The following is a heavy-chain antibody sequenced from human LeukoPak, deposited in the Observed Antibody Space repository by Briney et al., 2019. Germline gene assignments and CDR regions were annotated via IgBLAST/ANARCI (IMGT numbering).Heavy chain of an antibody. CDR2: ISYDGSNK. Sequence: GGSLRLSCAASGFTFSSYAMHWVRQAPGKGLEWVTVISYDGSNKYYADSVKGRFTISRDNSKNTLYLQMNSLRAEDTAVYYCARGSGSYYSTHYYYGMDVWGQGTTVTVSS. CDR3: ARGSGSYYSTHYYYGMDV. V-gene: IGHV3-30-3*01. J-gene: IGHJ6*02. D-gene: IGHD1-26*01. CDR1: GFTFSSYA.